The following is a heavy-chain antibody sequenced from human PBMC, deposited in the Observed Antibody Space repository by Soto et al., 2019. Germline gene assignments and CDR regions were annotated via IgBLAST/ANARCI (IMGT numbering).Heavy chain of an antibody. CDR3: AKEYYDFWTRFDY. D-gene: IGHD3-3*01. J-gene: IGHJ4*02. CDR1: GLTFSSYA. V-gene: IGHV3-23*01. CDR2: MSGSGGST. Sequence: GGSLRLSCAASGLTFSSYAMSWVRKAPGKGLEWVSAMSGSGGSTYYADSVKGRFTISRDNSKNTLYLQMNSLRAEDTAVYYCAKEYYDFWTRFDYWGQGTLVTVSS.